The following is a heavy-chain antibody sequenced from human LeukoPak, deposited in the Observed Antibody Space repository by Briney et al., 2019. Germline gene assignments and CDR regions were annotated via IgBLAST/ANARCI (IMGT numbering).Heavy chain of an antibody. J-gene: IGHJ4*02. Sequence: PSETLSLTCTVSGGSMSSYYWSWIRQPPGKGLEWIGYIFYSGSPNYNPSLKSRVTLSVNTSKNQCSLKLGSVTAADTAVYYCARQPYMLGAYYFDYWGQGTLVTVSS. CDR2: IFYSGSP. CDR1: GGSMSSYY. D-gene: IGHD1-26*01. CDR3: ARQPYMLGAYYFDY. V-gene: IGHV4-59*08.